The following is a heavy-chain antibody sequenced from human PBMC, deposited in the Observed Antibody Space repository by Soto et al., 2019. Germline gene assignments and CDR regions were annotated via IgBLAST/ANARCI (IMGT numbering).Heavy chain of an antibody. CDR2: ISWNSGSI. CDR3: AKGRGCSSTSCYAEIDY. Sequence: GGSLRLSCAASGFTFDDYAMHWVRQAPGKGLEWVSGISWNSGSIGYADSVKGRFTISRDNAKNSLYLQMNSLRAEDTALYYCAKGRGCSSTSCYAEIDYWGQGTLVTVSS. D-gene: IGHD2-2*01. V-gene: IGHV3-9*01. CDR1: GFTFDDYA. J-gene: IGHJ4*02.